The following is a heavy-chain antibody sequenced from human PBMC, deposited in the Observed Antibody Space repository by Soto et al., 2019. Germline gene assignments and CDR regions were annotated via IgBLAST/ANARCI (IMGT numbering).Heavy chain of an antibody. V-gene: IGHV3-23*01. J-gene: IGHJ5*02. CDR1: GFTFIIYD. CDR3: AQGSPKLTTEKNWFDP. D-gene: IGHD4-17*01. Sequence: PWGSLRVPCASSGFTFIIYDMTWVRQAPGKGLEWVSAISGSGGSTYYADSVKGRFTISRDNSKNTLYLQMNSLRAEDTAVYYCAQGSPKLTTEKNWFDPWGQGTLVTVSS. CDR2: ISGSGGST.